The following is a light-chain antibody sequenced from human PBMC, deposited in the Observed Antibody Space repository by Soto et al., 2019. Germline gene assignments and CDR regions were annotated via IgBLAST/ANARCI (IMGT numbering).Light chain of an antibody. V-gene: IGKV4-1*01. Sequence: DIVMTESPDSLAVSLGERATINCKSSQSVLYSSNNKNYLGWFQQKPGQTPKLLIYWASTRDSGVPDRCSGSGSGTDFTLTINSLQAEDVAVYYCQQYYSPPFTFGQGTRLEIK. J-gene: IGKJ2*01. CDR2: WAS. CDR3: QQYYSPPFT. CDR1: QSVLYSSNNKNY.